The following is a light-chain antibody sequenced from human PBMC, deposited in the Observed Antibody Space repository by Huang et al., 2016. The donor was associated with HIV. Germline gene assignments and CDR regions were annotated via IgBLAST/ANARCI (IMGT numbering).Light chain of an antibody. CDR2: AAS. Sequence: AVQLTQSPSSLSASVGDTVIISCLASQDIGTSLAWYQQRTGRAPKLRISAASTLQTGVPSRFSGDSAGTYFTLFITNLQPEDFATYYCQQLHTYPITFGQGTRLDMK. J-gene: IGKJ5*01. CDR1: QDIGTS. V-gene: IGKV1-13*02. CDR3: QQLHTYPIT.